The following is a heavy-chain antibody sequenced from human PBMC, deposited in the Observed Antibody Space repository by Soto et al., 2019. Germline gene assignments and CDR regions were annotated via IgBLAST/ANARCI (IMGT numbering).Heavy chain of an antibody. D-gene: IGHD4-17*01. V-gene: IGHV3-30-3*01. CDR1: GFTFSSFA. J-gene: IGHJ3*02. CDR3: ARDTVRGEYGFDI. Sequence: QVQLVESGGGVVQPGRSLRLSCAASGFTFSSFAMHWVRQAPGKGLEWVAVISSDGSNNFYADSVKGRFTISRDNSKNTLYLQMNSLRAEDTAVYYCARDTVRGEYGFDIWGQGTMVTVSS. CDR2: ISSDGSNN.